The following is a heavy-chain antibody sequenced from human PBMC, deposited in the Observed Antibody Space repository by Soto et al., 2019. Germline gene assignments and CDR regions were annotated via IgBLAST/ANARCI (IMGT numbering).Heavy chain of an antibody. CDR2: IYYSGST. CDR3: ARTVDFDY. CDR1: GGSISSYY. D-gene: IGHD4-4*01. V-gene: IGHV4-59*01. J-gene: IGHJ4*02. Sequence: SETLSLACTVSGGSISSYYWSWIRQPPGKGLEWIGYIYYSGSTNYNPSLKSRVTISVDTSKNQFSLKLSSVTAADTAVYYCARTVDFDYWGQGTLVTVSS.